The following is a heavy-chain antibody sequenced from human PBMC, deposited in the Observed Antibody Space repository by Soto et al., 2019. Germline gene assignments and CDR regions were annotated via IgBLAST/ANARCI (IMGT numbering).Heavy chain of an antibody. V-gene: IGHV4-39*01. Sequence: QLQLQESGPGLVKPSETLSLTCTVSGGSISSSSYYWGWIRQPPGKGLEWIGSIYYSGSTYYNPSLKRRVTISVDTSKNQFALKLSSVTAADTAVYYCARYLTTVTPYYFDYWGQGTLVTVSS. J-gene: IGHJ4*02. CDR1: GGSISSSSYY. D-gene: IGHD4-17*01. CDR3: ARYLTTVTPYYFDY. CDR2: IYYSGST.